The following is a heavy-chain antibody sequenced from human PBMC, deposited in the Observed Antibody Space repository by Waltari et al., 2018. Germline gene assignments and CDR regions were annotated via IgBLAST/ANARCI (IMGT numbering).Heavy chain of an antibody. CDR2: IIPSLGIE. J-gene: IGHJ6*02. V-gene: IGHV1-69*04. Sequence: QVQLVQSGAEVKKPGSSVKVSCKASGGTFSSYAISWVRPAPGKGLEWMGRIIPSLGIENYAQKFQGRVTITADKSTSTAYMELSSLRSEDTAVYYCARTQQWLINPSRGMDVWGQGTTVTVSS. CDR3: ARTQQWLINPSRGMDV. D-gene: IGHD6-19*01. CDR1: GGTFSSYA.